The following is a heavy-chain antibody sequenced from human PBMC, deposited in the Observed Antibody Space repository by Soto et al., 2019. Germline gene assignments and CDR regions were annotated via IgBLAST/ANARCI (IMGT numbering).Heavy chain of an antibody. Sequence: GASVKVSCKASGGTFSSYTISCVRQVPGQGLEWMGRIIPILGIANYAQKFQGRVTITADKSTSTAYMELSSLRSEDTAVYYCARGTGYSYGYWFDPWGQGTLVTVSS. CDR1: GGTFSSYT. D-gene: IGHD5-18*01. J-gene: IGHJ5*02. V-gene: IGHV1-69*02. CDR3: ARGTGYSYGYWFDP. CDR2: IIPILGIA.